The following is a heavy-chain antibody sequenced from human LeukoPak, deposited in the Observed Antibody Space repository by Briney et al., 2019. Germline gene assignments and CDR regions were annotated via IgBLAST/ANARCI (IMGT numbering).Heavy chain of an antibody. CDR2: INHSGST. V-gene: IGHV4-34*01. J-gene: IGHJ6*03. Sequence: SETLSLTCAAYGGSFSGYYWSWIRQPPGKGLEWIGEINHSGSTNYNPSLKSRVTISVDTSKNQFSLKLSSVTAADTAVYYCARVAGNPYYYYYMDVWGKGTTVTISS. CDR3: ARVAGNPYYYYYMDV. D-gene: IGHD4-23*01. CDR1: GGSFSGYY.